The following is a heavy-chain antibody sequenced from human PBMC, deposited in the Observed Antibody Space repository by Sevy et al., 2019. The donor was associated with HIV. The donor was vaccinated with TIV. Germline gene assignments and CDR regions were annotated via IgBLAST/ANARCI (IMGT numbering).Heavy chain of an antibody. Sequence: SETLSLTCTVSGGSISNYYWSWIRQPPGKGLEWIANIYDSGSTNYNPSLKSRVTISVDTSKNQFSLKLRSVTAADTAVDYCARGDGIYFDGSVYYPDGAFDIWGQGTMVTVSS. CDR3: ARGDGIYFDGSVYYPDGAFDI. CDR2: IYDSGST. V-gene: IGHV4-59*01. D-gene: IGHD3-22*01. J-gene: IGHJ3*02. CDR1: GGSISNYY.